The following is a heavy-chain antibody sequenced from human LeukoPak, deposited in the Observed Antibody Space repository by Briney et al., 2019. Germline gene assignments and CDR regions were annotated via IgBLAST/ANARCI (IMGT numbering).Heavy chain of an antibody. CDR1: GGTFSSYA. V-gene: IGHV1-69*13. CDR3: ARVDRVGYHDAFDI. J-gene: IGHJ3*02. CDR2: IIPIFGTA. Sequence: SVKVSCKASGGTFSSYAISWVRQAPGQGLEWMGGIIPIFGTANYAQKFQGRVTITADESTSTAYMELGSLRSEDTAVYYCARVDRVGYHDAFDIWGQGTMVTVSS. D-gene: IGHD5-18*01.